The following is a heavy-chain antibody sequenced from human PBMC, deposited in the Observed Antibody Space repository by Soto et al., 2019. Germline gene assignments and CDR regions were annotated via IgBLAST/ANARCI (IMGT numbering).Heavy chain of an antibody. D-gene: IGHD2-2*01. V-gene: IGHV4-34*01. J-gene: IGHJ4*02. CDR2: INHSGST. CDR1: GGSFSGYY. CDR3: ARGRSSTSPYPIGY. Sequence: PSETLSLTCAVYGGSFSGYYWSWIRQPPGKGLEWIGEINHSGSTNYNPSLKSRVTISVDTSKNQFSLKLSSVTAADTAVYYCARGRSSTSPYPIGYWGQGTLVTVSS.